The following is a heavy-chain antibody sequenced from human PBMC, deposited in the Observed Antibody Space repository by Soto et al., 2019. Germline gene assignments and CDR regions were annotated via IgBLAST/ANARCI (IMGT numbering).Heavy chain of an antibody. CDR2: ISSSSSYI. V-gene: IGHV3-21*01. D-gene: IGHD4-17*01. Sequence: SLRLSCAASGFTFSSYSMNWVRQAPGKGLEWVSSISSSSSYIYYADSVKGRFTISRDNAKNSLYLQMNSLKAEDTAVYYCARDGDLDYGDYGGWFDPRGQGTLVTVSS. CDR3: ARDGDLDYGDYGGWFDP. CDR1: GFTFSSYS. J-gene: IGHJ5*02.